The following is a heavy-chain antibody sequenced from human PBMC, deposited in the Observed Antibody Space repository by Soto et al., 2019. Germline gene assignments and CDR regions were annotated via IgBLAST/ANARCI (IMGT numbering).Heavy chain of an antibody. CDR1: GFSLSTSGVG. CDR3: AHRLEWLVYDY. CDR2: IYWDDDK. J-gene: IGHJ4*02. V-gene: IGHV2-5*02. D-gene: IGHD6-19*01. Sequence: QITLKESGPTLVKPTQTLTLTCTFSGFSLSTSGVGVGWIRQPPGKALECLALIYWDDDKRYSPSLKSRLTINKDTSKRQVGLKMPNMDPVDTATYYCAHRLEWLVYDYWGQGTLVTVSS.